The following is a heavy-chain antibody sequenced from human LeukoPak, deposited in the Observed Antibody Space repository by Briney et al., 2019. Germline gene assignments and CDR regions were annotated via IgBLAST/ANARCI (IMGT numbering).Heavy chain of an antibody. CDR2: IYSTGST. J-gene: IGHJ4*02. CDR1: GFTVSNNY. CDR3: ARASGSWYAFDY. Sequence: GGSLRLSCAASGFTVSNNYMTWVRQAPGKGLEWVSVIYSTGSTYYADSVKGRFTISRDNSKNTLYLQMNSLRADDTAMYYCARASGSWYAFDYWGQGTLVTVSS. V-gene: IGHV3-53*01. D-gene: IGHD6-13*01.